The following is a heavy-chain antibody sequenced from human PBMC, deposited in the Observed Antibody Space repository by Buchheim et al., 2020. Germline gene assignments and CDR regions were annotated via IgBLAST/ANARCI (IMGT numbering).Heavy chain of an antibody. CDR2: ISSSSSTL. J-gene: IGHJ4*02. Sequence: VQLVESGGGLVQPGGSLRLSCAASGFTFSSYSMNWVRQAPGKGLEWVSYISSSSSTLYYADSVKGRFTISRDNATTSLYLQMNSLRAEDTAVYYCARGGTGWELHHWDYWGQGTL. V-gene: IGHV3-48*01. CDR1: GFTFSSYS. D-gene: IGHD1-26*01. CDR3: ARGGTGWELHHWDY.